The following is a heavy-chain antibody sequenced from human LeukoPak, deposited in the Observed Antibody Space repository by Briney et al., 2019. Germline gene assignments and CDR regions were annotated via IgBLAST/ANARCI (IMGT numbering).Heavy chain of an antibody. D-gene: IGHD6-19*01. J-gene: IGHJ4*02. CDR2: ISGSGGST. Sequence: PGGSLRLSCAASGFTFSSYAMSWVRQAPGKGLEWVSAISGSGGSTYYADSVKGRFTISRDNSKNTLDLQMNSLSAKDTAVYYCAKDPRIAVADAFDYWGQGTLVAVSS. V-gene: IGHV3-23*01. CDR1: GFTFSSYA. CDR3: AKDPRIAVADAFDY.